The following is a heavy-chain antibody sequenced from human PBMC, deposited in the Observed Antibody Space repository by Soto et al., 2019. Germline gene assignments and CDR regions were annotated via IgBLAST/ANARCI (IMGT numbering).Heavy chain of an antibody. CDR1: GGSFSGYY. V-gene: IGHV4-34*01. CDR2: INHSGST. CDR3: ARPFGSAPNSI. Sequence: SETLSLTCAVYGGSFSGYYWSWIRQPPGKGLEWIGEINHSGSTNYNPSLKSRVTISVGTSKNQFSLKLSSVTAADTAVYYCARPFGSAPNSIWGQGTMVTVSS. D-gene: IGHD3-10*01. J-gene: IGHJ3*02.